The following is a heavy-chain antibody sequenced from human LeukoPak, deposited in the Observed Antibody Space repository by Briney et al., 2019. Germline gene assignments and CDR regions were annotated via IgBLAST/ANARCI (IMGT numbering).Heavy chain of an antibody. CDR2: IYPGDSDT. V-gene: IGHV5-51*01. Sequence: GESLKISCKGSGYSFTSYWIGWVRQMPGKGLEWMGIIYPGDSDTRYSPSFQGQVTISADKSISTAYLQWSGLKASDTAMYYCARRSSSLGYYYYMDVWGKGTTVTVSS. D-gene: IGHD6-13*01. CDR1: GYSFTSYW. CDR3: ARRSSSLGYYYYMDV. J-gene: IGHJ6*03.